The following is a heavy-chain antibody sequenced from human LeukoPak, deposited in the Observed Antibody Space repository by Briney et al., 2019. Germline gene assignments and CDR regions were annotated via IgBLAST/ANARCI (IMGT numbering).Heavy chain of an antibody. CDR2: SIPIFGTA. Sequence: SVTVSCKASGGTFSSYAISWVRQARAQGLDWMGGSIPIFGTANYAQKFQGRGTITADESTSTAYMQLSSLRSEDTAVYYCATSRHPGPLAAADSFDYWGEGTLVTVSS. J-gene: IGHJ4*02. D-gene: IGHD6-13*01. V-gene: IGHV1-69*13. CDR3: ATSRHPGPLAAADSFDY. CDR1: GGTFSSYA.